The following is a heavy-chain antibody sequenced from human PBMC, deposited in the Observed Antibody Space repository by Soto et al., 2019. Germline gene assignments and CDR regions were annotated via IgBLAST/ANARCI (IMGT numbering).Heavy chain of an antibody. CDR1: GYTFTSYD. D-gene: IGHD3-10*01. J-gene: IGHJ6*03. CDR2: MNPNSGNT. CDR3: ARAALGVWFGELLNYYYYYYMDV. V-gene: IGHV1-8*01. Sequence: GASVKVSCKASGYTFTSYDINWVRQATGQGLEWMGWMNPNSGNTGYAQKFQGRVTMTRNTSISTAYMELSSLRSEDTAVYYCARAALGVWFGELLNYYYYYYMDVWGKGTTVTVSS.